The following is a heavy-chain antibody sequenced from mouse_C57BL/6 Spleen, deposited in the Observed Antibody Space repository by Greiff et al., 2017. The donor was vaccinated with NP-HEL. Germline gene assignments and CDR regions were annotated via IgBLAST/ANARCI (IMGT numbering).Heavy chain of an antibody. CDR3: ARDLRYYYGSSYGYFDV. Sequence: EVKVVESEGGLVQPGSSMKLSCTASGFTFSDYYMAWVRQVPEKGLEWVANINYDGSSTYYLDSLKSRFIISRDNAKNILYLQMSSLKSEDTATYYCARDLRYYYGSSYGYFDVWGTGTTVTVSS. CDR2: INYDGSST. D-gene: IGHD1-1*01. CDR1: GFTFSDYY. V-gene: IGHV5-16*01. J-gene: IGHJ1*03.